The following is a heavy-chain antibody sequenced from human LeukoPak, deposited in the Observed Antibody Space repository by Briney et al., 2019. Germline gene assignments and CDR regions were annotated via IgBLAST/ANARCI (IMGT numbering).Heavy chain of an antibody. CDR2: IPYDGSNK. Sequence: TGGSLRLSCAASGFTFSSYAMHWVRQAPGKGLEWVAVIPYDGSNKYYAGSVKGRFTISRDNSKNTLYLQMNSLRGEETAVYYCARDLRTGSYLDYWGQGTLVTVSS. CDR3: ARDLRTGSYLDY. V-gene: IGHV3-30*01. CDR1: GFTFSSYA. D-gene: IGHD3/OR15-3a*01. J-gene: IGHJ4*02.